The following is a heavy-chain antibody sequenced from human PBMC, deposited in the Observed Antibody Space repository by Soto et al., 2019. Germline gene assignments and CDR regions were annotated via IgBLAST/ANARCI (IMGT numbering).Heavy chain of an antibody. D-gene: IGHD1-1*01. V-gene: IGHV3-53*01. CDR2: IYSGGST. Sequence: LRLSCAASGFTFSIYAVAWVRQAPGKGLEWVSVIYSGGSTYYADSVKGRFTISRDNSKNTLYLQMNSLRAEDAAVYYCASGYAPKFYYYYYGMDVWGQGTTVTVSS. CDR3: ASGYAPKFYYYYYGMDV. J-gene: IGHJ6*02. CDR1: GFTFSIYA.